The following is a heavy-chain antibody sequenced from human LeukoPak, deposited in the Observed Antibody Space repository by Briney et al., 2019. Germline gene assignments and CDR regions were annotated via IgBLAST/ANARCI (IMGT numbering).Heavy chain of an antibody. CDR1: GFTFSSYA. D-gene: IGHD6-13*01. CDR2: ISYDGSNK. J-gene: IGHJ4*02. Sequence: GGSLRLSCAASGFTFSSYAMHWVRQAPGKGLEWVAVISYDGSNKYYADSVKGRFTISRDNSNNTLYLQMNSLKTEDTAVYYCAKDVSNWPYYFDYWGQGTLVTVSS. CDR3: AKDVSNWPYYFDY. V-gene: IGHV3-30-3*01.